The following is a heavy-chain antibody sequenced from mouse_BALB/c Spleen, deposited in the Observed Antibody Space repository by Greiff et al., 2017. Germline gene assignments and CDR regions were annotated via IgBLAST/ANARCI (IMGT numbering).Heavy chain of an antibody. CDR3: ARDRTEGNYFDY. CDR2: SRNNANDYTT. J-gene: IGHJ2*01. CDR1: GFTFSDFY. Sequence: EVQLMESGGGLVQPGGSLRISCTTSGFTFSDFYMEWVRQPPGKRLEWIAASRNNANDYTTEYIASVKGLFIVSTDTSQSILYLHMNALRAEDTAIYYSARDRTEGNYFDYWGQGTTLTVSS. V-gene: IGHV7-1*02.